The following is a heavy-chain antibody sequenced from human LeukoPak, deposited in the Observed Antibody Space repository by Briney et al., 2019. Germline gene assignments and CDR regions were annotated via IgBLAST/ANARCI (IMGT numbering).Heavy chain of an antibody. J-gene: IGHJ6*02. CDR1: GFTFSSYS. CDR2: ISSSSSTI. Sequence: GGSLRLACVASGFTFSSYSMNWVRQAPGKGLEWFSYISSSSSTIYYPDSVKGRFTSSRDNAKNSLYLQMNSLRAEDTALYYCAKEGYYGMDVWGQGTTVTVSS. CDR3: AKEGYYGMDV. V-gene: IGHV3-48*04.